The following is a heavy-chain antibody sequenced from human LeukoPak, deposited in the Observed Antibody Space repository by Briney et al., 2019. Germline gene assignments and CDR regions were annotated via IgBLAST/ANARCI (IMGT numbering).Heavy chain of an antibody. V-gene: IGHV4-59*01. Sequence: SETLSLTCTVSGGSISSYYCSWIRQPPGKGLEWIGYIDHSGNTKYNPSLQSRVTISVDTSKNQFSLQLGSVTTADTAVYHCARAIRGGFFASDHWGQGTLVTVSS. CDR1: GGSISSYY. CDR3: ARAIRGGFFASDH. CDR2: IDHSGNT. D-gene: IGHD5-12*01. J-gene: IGHJ4*02.